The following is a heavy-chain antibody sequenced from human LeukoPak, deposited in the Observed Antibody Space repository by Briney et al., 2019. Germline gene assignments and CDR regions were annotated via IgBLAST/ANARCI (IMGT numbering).Heavy chain of an antibody. CDR3: ARGSSWADYYYYYYLDV. CDR1: GGSISSYY. D-gene: IGHD6-13*01. V-gene: IGHV4-59*01. Sequence: SETLSLTCTVSGGSISSYYWSWIRQPPGKGLEWIGYIYYSGSTNYNPSLKSRVTMSVDTSKNQFSLKLSSVTAADTAVYYCARGSSWADYYYYYYLDVWGKGTTVTVSS. CDR2: IYYSGST. J-gene: IGHJ6*03.